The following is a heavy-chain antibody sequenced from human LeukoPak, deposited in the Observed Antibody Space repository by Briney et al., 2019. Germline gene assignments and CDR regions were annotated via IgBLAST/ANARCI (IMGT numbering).Heavy chain of an antibody. CDR2: IYYSGST. CDR1: GGSISSYY. J-gene: IGHJ5*01. D-gene: IGHD1-7*01. CDR3: ATGNWNYDS. V-gene: IGHV4-59*08. Sequence: SETLSLTCTVSGGSISSYYWSWIRQPPGKGLEWIGYIYYSGSTNYNPSLRSRVTISINTSKTQFSLNLISVTAADAAVYFCATGNWNYDSWGQGTLVTVSS.